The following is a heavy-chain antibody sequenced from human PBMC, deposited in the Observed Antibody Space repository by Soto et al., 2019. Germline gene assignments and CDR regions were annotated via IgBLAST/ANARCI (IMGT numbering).Heavy chain of an antibody. D-gene: IGHD4-17*01. J-gene: IGHJ1*01. CDR3: TTARGTYGAEYFQH. V-gene: IGHV3-49*04. Sequence: GGSLRLSCTASGFTFGDYAMSWVRQAPGEGLEWISFIRNKAYRGTTKYAASVRGRFTISRDESKSIAYLQMNSLKTEDTAVYYCTTARGTYGAEYFQHWGQGTLVTVSS. CDR2: IRNKAYRGTT. CDR1: GFTFGDYA.